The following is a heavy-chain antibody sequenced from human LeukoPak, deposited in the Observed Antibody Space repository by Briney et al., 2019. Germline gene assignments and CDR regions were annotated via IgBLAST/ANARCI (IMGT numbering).Heavy chain of an antibody. CDR1: GYTFTSYD. V-gene: IGHV1-8*01. D-gene: IGHD3-10*01. CDR2: MNPNSGNT. CDR3: ARSGWVWFGELSYYYYYMDV. Sequence: GASVKVSCKASGYTFTSYDINWVRQAPGQGLEWMGWMNPNSGNTGYAQKFQGRVTMTRNTSIRTAYMELSSLRSEDTAVYYCARSGWVWFGELSYYYYYMDVWGKGTTVSVSS. J-gene: IGHJ6*03.